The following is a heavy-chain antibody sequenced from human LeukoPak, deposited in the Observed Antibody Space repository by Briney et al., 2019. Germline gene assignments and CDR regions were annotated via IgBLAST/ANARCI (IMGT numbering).Heavy chain of an antibody. V-gene: IGHV4-59*08. D-gene: IGHD3-22*01. CDR2: IYSGRT. Sequence: SETLSLTCTVSGDSISDNYWSWIRQPPGKGLEWIGYIYSGRTNYNPSLKSRVTISVDTSKNQFSLQLSSVTAADTAVYYCARHGYYGSGGYSPYLDYWGQGTLVTVSS. CDR1: GDSISDNY. J-gene: IGHJ4*02. CDR3: ARHGYYGSGGYSPYLDY.